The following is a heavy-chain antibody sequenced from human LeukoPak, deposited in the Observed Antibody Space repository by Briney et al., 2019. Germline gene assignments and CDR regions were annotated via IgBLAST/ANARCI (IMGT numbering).Heavy chain of an antibody. Sequence: GGSLRLSCAASGFSSSSYEMNWVRQAPGKGLEWVSYISSSGNTIYHADSVKGRFTISRDNAKNSLYLQMNSLRAEDTAVYYCAREGSSGWSNDDAFDIWGQGTMVTVSS. D-gene: IGHD6-19*01. CDR1: GFSSSSYE. CDR3: AREGSSGWSNDDAFDI. CDR2: ISSSGNTI. J-gene: IGHJ3*02. V-gene: IGHV3-48*03.